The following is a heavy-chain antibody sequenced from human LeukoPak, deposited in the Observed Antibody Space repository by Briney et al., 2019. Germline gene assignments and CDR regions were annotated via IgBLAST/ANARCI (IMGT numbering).Heavy chain of an antibody. Sequence: GGSLRLSCEASGFTFGSHAMYWVRQAPGKGLEWVAGIFGSGGSPHYADPVKGRFTISRDNSRNTVYLQINSLRAEDTAVYYCGKTTVGYSSGQKPAWPVDYWSQETLVTVSS. CDR1: GFTFGSHA. J-gene: IGHJ4*02. D-gene: IGHD5-18*01. CDR2: IFGSGGSP. V-gene: IGHV3-23*01. CDR3: GKTTVGYSSGQKPAWPVDY.